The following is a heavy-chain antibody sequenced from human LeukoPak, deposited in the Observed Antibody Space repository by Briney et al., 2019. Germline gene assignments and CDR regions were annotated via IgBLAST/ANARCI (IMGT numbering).Heavy chain of an antibody. D-gene: IGHD6-13*01. V-gene: IGHV3-74*01. Sequence: GGSLRLSCVVSGFTFSSYGMHWVRPPPREWSVWVSRINTDGSSTNYADSVKGRFTISRDNVKNTVYLQMNSLRAEDTAVYYCATPGIRDQYDFDLWGQGTLVTVSS. CDR3: ATPGIRDQYDFDL. CDR2: INTDGSST. J-gene: IGHJ4*02. CDR1: GFTFSSYG.